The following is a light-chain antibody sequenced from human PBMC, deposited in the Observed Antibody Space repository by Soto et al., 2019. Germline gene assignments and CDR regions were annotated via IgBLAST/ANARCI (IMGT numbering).Light chain of an antibody. CDR1: SSDVGAYNY. CDR3: SSYTTSTTGV. V-gene: IGLV2-14*01. CDR2: DVS. J-gene: IGLJ3*02. Sequence: QSALTQPASVSGSPGQSITISCTGTSSDVGAYNYVSWFQQHPGKAPRLIIYDVSNRPSGVSNRFSGSKSGNTASLTISGLQAEDEADYYCSSYTTSTTGVFGGGTKRTVL.